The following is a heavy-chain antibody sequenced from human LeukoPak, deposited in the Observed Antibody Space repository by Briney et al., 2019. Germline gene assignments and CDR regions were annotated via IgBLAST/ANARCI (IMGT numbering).Heavy chain of an antibody. V-gene: IGHV3-7*01. D-gene: IGHD2-15*01. Sequence: PGGALTLSCAASLFTFSTYWMSWVRQAPGTGPEWVANINQDGSERFWVDTVKGRFTISRDNAKNSLYLQMNRLRAEDTAVYYCARVVAARSFYFDYWGQGTLVTVSS. CDR3: ARVVAARSFYFDY. CDR2: INQDGSER. CDR1: LFTFSTYW. J-gene: IGHJ4*02.